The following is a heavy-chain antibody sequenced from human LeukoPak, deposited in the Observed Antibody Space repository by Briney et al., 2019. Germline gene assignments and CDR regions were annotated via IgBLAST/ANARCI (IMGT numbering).Heavy chain of an antibody. J-gene: IGHJ6*03. V-gene: IGHV6-1*01. CDR1: GDSVSSNSAA. CDR3: ARARPKYNWNDLYYYYYMDV. D-gene: IGHD1-1*01. CDR2: TYYRSKWYN. Sequence: SQTLSLTCAISGDSVSSNSAAWNWIRQSPSRGLEWLGRTYYRSKWYNDYAVPVKSRITINPDTSKNQFSLQLNSVTPEDTAVYYCARARPKYNWNDLYYYYYMDVWGKGTTVTVSS.